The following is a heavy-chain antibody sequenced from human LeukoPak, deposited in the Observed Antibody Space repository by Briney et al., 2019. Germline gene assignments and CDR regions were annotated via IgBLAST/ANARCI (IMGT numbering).Heavy chain of an antibody. CDR3: ARDSNSGGYDSGNDYFDY. V-gene: IGHV3-21*01. CDR1: GFTFSSYS. J-gene: IGHJ4*02. CDR2: ISSSSSYI. D-gene: IGHD5-12*01. Sequence: GGSLRLSCAASGFTFSSYSMNWVRQAPGKGLEWVSSISSSSSYIYYADSVKGRFTISRDNAKNSLYLQMNSLRAEDTAVYYCARDSNSGGYDSGNDYFDYWGQGTLVTVSS.